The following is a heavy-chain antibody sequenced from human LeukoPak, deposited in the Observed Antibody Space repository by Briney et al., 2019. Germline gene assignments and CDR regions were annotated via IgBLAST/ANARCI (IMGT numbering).Heavy chain of an antibody. CDR2: MNPNSGNT. CDR1: GYTFTIYD. D-gene: IGHD4-23*01. V-gene: IGHV1-8*01. CDR3: ARATTVVTPVGS. Sequence: GASVKVSCNASGYTFTIYDINWVRQATGQGLEWMGWMNPNSGNTGYAQKFQGRVTMTTDTSTSTAYMELRSLRSDDTAVHYCARATTVVTPVGSWGQGTLVTVSS. J-gene: IGHJ5*02.